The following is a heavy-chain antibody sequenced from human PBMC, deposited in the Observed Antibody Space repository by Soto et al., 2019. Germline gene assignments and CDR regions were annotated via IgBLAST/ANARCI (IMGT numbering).Heavy chain of an antibody. Sequence: ASVKVSCKASGYTFTSYYMHWVRQAPGQGLEWMGIINPSGGSTSYAQKFQGRVTMTRDTSTSTVYMELSSLRSEDTAVYYCARDLTRGVLYYYYYMDVWGKGTTVTVSS. D-gene: IGHD2-8*01. V-gene: IGHV1-46*03. CDR3: ARDLTRGVLYYYYYMDV. J-gene: IGHJ6*03. CDR2: INPSGGST. CDR1: GYTFTSYY.